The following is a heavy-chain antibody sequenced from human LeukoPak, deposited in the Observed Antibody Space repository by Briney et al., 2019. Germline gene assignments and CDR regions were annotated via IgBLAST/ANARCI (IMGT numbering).Heavy chain of an antibody. J-gene: IGHJ4*02. Sequence: SETLSLTCAVYGEFFSDYYWSWVRQPLGKGLEWIGEIHHSGSTSYKLSLKSRVTISVDTSKNQFSLKLNSVTAADTAVYYCTRSPANSWSNFDYWGQGTLVTVSS. D-gene: IGHD6-13*01. CDR3: TRSPANSWSNFDY. CDR2: IHHSGST. V-gene: IGHV4-34*01. CDR1: GEFFSDYY.